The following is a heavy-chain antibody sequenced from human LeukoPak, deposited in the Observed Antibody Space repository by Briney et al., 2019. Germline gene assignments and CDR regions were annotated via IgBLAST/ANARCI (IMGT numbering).Heavy chain of an antibody. CDR1: GGSISSYY. CDR3: ARSVGNDFDY. D-gene: IGHD4-23*01. J-gene: IGHJ4*02. Sequence: PSETLSLTCTVSGGSISSYYWSWIRQPPGKGMEWIGYIYYSGSTNYNPSLKSRVTISVNTSKNQFSLKLSSETAADTAVYYCARSVGNDFDYWGQGTLVTVSP. V-gene: IGHV4-59*01. CDR2: IYYSGST.